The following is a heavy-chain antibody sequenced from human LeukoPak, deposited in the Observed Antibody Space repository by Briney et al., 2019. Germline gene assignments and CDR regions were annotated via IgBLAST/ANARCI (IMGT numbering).Heavy chain of an antibody. J-gene: IGHJ4*02. CDR2: LYYSGSA. V-gene: IGHV4-39*01. CDR1: GGSISARDSY. D-gene: IGHD2-15*01. Sequence: PSETLSLTCTVSGGSISARDSYWGWIRQPPGKGLEWVGTLYYSGSAYFNPSLKSRVTISVDTSKNQFSLKLSSVTAADTAVYYCARLALYCSGGSCYSQNYFDYWGQGTLVTVSS. CDR3: ARLALYCSGGSCYSQNYFDY.